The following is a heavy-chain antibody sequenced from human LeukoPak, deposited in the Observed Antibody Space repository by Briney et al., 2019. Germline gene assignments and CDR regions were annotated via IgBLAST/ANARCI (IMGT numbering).Heavy chain of an antibody. Sequence: ASVKVSCKASGGTFSSYAISWVRQAPGQGLEWMGRIIPILGIANYAQKFQGRVTITADKSTSTAYMELSSLRSEDTAVYYCARGVFDPATVTTELGWFDPWGQGTLVTVSS. V-gene: IGHV1-69*04. CDR1: GGTFSSYA. J-gene: IGHJ5*02. CDR3: ARGVFDPATVTTELGWFDP. D-gene: IGHD4-17*01. CDR2: IIPILGIA.